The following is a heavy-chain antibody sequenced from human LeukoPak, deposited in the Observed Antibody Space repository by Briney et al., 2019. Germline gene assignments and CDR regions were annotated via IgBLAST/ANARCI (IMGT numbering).Heavy chain of an antibody. V-gene: IGHV4-34*01. D-gene: IGHD2-21*02. CDR2: INHSGST. Sequence: PSETLSLTCAVYGGSFSAYYWSWIRQPPGKGLEWIGEINHSGSTNYNPSLKSRVTISVDTSKSQFSLKLSSVTAADTAVYYCARGGFYCGGDCYVDYWGQGTLVTVSS. CDR3: ARGGFYCGGDCYVDY. J-gene: IGHJ4*02. CDR1: GGSFSAYY.